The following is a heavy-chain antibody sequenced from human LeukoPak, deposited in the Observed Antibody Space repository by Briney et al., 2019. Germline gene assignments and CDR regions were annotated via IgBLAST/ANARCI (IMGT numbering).Heavy chain of an antibody. CDR2: IYYSGST. J-gene: IGHJ4*02. V-gene: IGHV4-30-2*05. Sequence: SETLSLTCAVSGGSISSGGYSWSWIRQPPGKGLEWIGYIYYSGSTYYNPSLKSRVTISVDTSKNQFSLKLSSVTAADTAVYYCARERGTYYDFWSGYWEGYFDYWGQGTLVTVSS. CDR3: ARERGTYYDFWSGYWEGYFDY. D-gene: IGHD3-3*01. CDR1: GGSISSGGYS.